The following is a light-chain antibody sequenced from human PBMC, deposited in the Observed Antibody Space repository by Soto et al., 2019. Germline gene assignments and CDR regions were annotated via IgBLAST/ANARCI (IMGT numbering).Light chain of an antibody. J-gene: IGKJ4*01. CDR3: QHYNNWPLT. CDR2: ATS. V-gene: IGKV3-15*01. Sequence: EIVMTQSPATLSVSPGERASLSCRASQSVSSNLAWYQQKTGQTPSLLIYATSTMATGIQARLSGSGSGTEFTLTISSLQSEDFAVYYCQHYNNWPLTFGGGTKVEIK. CDR1: QSVSSN.